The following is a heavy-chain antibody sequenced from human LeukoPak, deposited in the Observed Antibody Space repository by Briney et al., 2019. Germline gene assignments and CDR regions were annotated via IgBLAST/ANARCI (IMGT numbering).Heavy chain of an antibody. V-gene: IGHV4-39*01. Sequence: KPSETLSLTCIVSGGSISSSGYDWGWIRQPPEKGLEWIGSTRYSGSPYYNPSFKSRVTISVDTPKNQVSLKLNSVTAADTAVYFCARLPISRSKDDIDYWGQGTLVTVSS. J-gene: IGHJ4*02. CDR1: GGSISSSGYD. D-gene: IGHD1-14*01. CDR3: ARLPISRSKDDIDY. CDR2: TRYSGSP.